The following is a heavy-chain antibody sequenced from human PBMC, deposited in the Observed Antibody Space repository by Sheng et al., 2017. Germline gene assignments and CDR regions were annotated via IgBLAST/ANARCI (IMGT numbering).Heavy chain of an antibody. Sequence: EVQLVESGGGLVQPGGSLRLSCAASGFTFSSYEMNWVRQAPGKGLEWVSYISSSGSTIYYADSVKGRFTISRDNAKNSLYLQMNSLRAEDTAVYYCARVNIGEGASYYYYYGMDVWGQGTTVTVSS. V-gene: IGHV3-48*03. J-gene: IGHJ6*02. CDR1: GFTFSSYE. CDR3: ARVNIGEGASYYYYYGMDV. D-gene: IGHD3-10*01. CDR2: ISSSGSTI.